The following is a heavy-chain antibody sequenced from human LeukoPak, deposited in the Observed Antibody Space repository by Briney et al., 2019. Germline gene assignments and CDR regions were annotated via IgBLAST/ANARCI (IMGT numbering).Heavy chain of an antibody. V-gene: IGHV4-61*02. CDR2: IYTSGST. Sequence: SQTLSLTCTVSGGSNSSGSCYWSWIRQPAGKGLEWIGRIYTSGSTNYNPSLKSRVTISVDTSKNQFSLKLSSVTAADTAVYYCAGDRHSIRFLEWLTPFDIWGQGTMVTVSS. D-gene: IGHD3-3*01. CDR1: GGSNSSGSCY. CDR3: AGDRHSIRFLEWLTPFDI. J-gene: IGHJ3*02.